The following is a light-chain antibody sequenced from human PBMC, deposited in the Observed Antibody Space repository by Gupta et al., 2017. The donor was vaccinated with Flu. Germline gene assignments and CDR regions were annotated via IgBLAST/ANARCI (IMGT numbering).Light chain of an antibody. CDR3: QTWGTGNRV. Sequence: QLVLTQSPSASAPLGASAKPTCTWNSSHNDCAITWHQQQPEKGPRYLMKLNRDGSYNKGDGIPGRFSGSISGTERYLTISSLQSEDEADYYCQTWGTGNRVLGGGTRLTVL. CDR2: LNRDGSY. CDR1: SSHNDCA. V-gene: IGLV4-69*01. J-gene: IGLJ3*02.